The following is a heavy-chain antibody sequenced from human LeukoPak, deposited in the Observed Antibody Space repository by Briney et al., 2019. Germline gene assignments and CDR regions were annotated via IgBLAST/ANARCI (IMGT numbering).Heavy chain of an antibody. CDR2: ISSSSSYI. CDR3: ARDPFPHSTVTTVYFDY. D-gene: IGHD4-17*01. J-gene: IGHJ4*02. V-gene: IGHV3-21*01. CDR1: GFTFSSYS. Sequence: SGGSLRLSCAASGFTFSSYSMNWVRQAPGKGLEWVSSISSSSSYIYYADSVTGRFTISRDNAKNSLYLQMNSLRAEDTAVYYCARDPFPHSTVTTVYFDYWGQGTLVTVSS.